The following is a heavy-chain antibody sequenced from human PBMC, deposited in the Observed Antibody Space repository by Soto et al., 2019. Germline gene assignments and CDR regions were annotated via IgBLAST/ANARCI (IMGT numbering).Heavy chain of an antibody. CDR1: VGSISSYY. CDR2: IYYSGST. Sequence: SATLSLTCTVSVGSISSYYWSWIRQPPGKGLEWIGYIYYSGSTNYNPSLKSRVTISVDTSKNQFSLKLSSVTAADTAVYFCARDSSGWHYGMDVWGQGTTVTVSS. CDR3: ARDSSGWHYGMDV. J-gene: IGHJ6*02. D-gene: IGHD6-19*01. V-gene: IGHV4-59*01.